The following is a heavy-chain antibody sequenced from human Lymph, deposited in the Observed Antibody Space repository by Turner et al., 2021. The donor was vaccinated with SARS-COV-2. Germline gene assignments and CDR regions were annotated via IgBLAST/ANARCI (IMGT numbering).Heavy chain of an antibody. CDR1: GFTFSSYA. Sequence: EVQLFESGGGLVQPGGSLGIPWSASGFTFSSYAMSWGRQAPGKGVEWVSAISSSGGSTYYAGSVKGRFTISSNKSKNTLYLQMNSLRAEDTAVYYCAKEGDTAMVNFDYWGQGTLVTVSS. CDR3: AKEGDTAMVNFDY. D-gene: IGHD5-18*01. J-gene: IGHJ4*02. CDR2: ISSSGGST. V-gene: IGHV3-23*01.